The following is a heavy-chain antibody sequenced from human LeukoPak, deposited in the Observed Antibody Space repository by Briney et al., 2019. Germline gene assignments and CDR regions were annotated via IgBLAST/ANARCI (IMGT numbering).Heavy chain of an antibody. Sequence: PSETLSLTCTVSGGSISTSNYYWGWIRQPPGKGLEWIGEINHSGSTNYNPSLKSRVTISVDTSKNQFSLKLSSVTAADTAVYYCARIDRAVVVVAATLGNYNWFDPWGQGTLVTVSS. J-gene: IGHJ5*02. CDR3: ARIDRAVVVVAATLGNYNWFDP. D-gene: IGHD2-15*01. CDR2: INHSGST. V-gene: IGHV4-39*07. CDR1: GGSISTSNYY.